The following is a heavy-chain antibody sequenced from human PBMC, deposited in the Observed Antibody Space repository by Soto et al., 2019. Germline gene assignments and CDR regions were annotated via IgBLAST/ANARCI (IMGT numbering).Heavy chain of an antibody. CDR3: TREQSDDNYFDP. CDR2: INHTGGT. J-gene: IGHJ5*02. V-gene: IGHV4-34*10. Sequence: SETLSLTCAVYVGSVNGYYWNWIRQPPGKGLEWIGEINHTGGTHYNPSLKSRVTMSVDTSKNQFSLRLISVTAADTAVYYCTREQSDDNYFDPWGQGTLVTVSS. D-gene: IGHD6-19*01. CDR1: VGSVNGYY.